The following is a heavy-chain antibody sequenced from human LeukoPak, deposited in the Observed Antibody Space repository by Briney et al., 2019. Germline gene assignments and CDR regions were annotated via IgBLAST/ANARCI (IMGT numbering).Heavy chain of an antibody. CDR2: INPNSGGT. D-gene: IGHD3-22*01. V-gene: IGHV1-2*06. J-gene: IGHJ3*02. Sequence: VKVSCKASGYTFTGYYMHWVRQAPGQGLGWMGRINPNSGGTNYAQKFQGRVTMTRDTSISTAYMELSRLRSDDTAVYYCARGRAYYYDSSGQPYDAFDIWGQGTMVTVSS. CDR3: ARGRAYYYDSSGQPYDAFDI. CDR1: GYTFTGYY.